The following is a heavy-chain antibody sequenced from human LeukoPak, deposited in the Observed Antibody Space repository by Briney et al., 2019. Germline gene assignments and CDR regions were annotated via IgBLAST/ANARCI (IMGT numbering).Heavy chain of an antibody. J-gene: IGHJ4*02. CDR1: GFSLSTSGMR. V-gene: IGHV2-70*04. D-gene: IGHD5-24*01. CDR2: IDWDDDK. CDR3: ARIGDGYKIDY. Sequence: SGPTLVNPTQTLTLTCTFSGFSLSTSGMRVSWIRQPPGKALEWLARIDWDDDKFYSASLRTRLTISKDTPKNQVVLTLINMDPADTATYYCARIGDGYKIDYWGQGTLVTVSS.